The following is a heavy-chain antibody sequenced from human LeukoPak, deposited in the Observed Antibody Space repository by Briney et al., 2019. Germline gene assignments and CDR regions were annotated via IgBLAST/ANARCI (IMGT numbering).Heavy chain of an antibody. CDR3: ATRRCSIAACRASSYRCFDF. CDR2: INEDGGGK. CDR1: GFTFSGYA. Sequence: GGSLRLSCAASGFTFSGYAMGWVRQAPGKGLEWVANINEDGGGKYYVESVKGRFTISRDNARNSVHLELSNLRAEDTAVYYCATRRCSIAACRASSYRCFDFWGKGTTVIVSS. D-gene: IGHD2-2*01. V-gene: IGHV3-7*01. J-gene: IGHJ6*04.